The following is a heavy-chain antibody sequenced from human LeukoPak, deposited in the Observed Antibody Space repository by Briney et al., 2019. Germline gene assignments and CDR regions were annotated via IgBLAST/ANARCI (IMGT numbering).Heavy chain of an antibody. CDR2: IYYSGST. D-gene: IGHD4-23*01. Sequence: PSETLSLTCTVSGASITSYYWSWIRQPPGKGLEWIGYIYYSGSTTYKPSLKSRVTISVDTSKNQFSLKLSSVTAADTAVYYCARSGNSWYFDLWGRGTLVTVSS. CDR1: GASITSYY. V-gene: IGHV4-59*08. J-gene: IGHJ2*01. CDR3: ARSGNSWYFDL.